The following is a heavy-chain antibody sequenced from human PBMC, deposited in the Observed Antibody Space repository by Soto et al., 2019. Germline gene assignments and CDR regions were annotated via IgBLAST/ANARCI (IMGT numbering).Heavy chain of an antibody. CDR2: INPNSGGT. CDR3: AREKQLVPYYYYGMDV. V-gene: IGHV1-2*04. D-gene: IGHD6-6*01. Sequence: ASVKVSCKASGYTFTGYYMHWVRQAPGQGLEWMGWINPNSGGTNYAQKFQGWVTMTRDTSISTAYTELSRLRSDDTAVYYCAREKQLVPYYYYGMDVWGQGTTVTVSS. CDR1: GYTFTGYY. J-gene: IGHJ6*02.